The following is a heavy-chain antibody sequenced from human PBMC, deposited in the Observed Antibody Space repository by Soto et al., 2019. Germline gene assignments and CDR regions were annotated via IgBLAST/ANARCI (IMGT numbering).Heavy chain of an antibody. J-gene: IGHJ6*02. CDR3: ARGGGSSSWYYYYYGMDV. D-gene: IGHD6-6*01. Sequence: SQTLSLTCAVSGDTVSSNSAAWNWIRQSPSRGLEWLGRTYYRSKWYNDYAVSVKSRITINPDTSKNQFSLQLNSVTPEDTAVYYCARGGGSSSWYYYYYGMDVWGQGTTFTVSS. CDR1: GDTVSSNSAA. V-gene: IGHV6-1*01. CDR2: TYYRSKWYN.